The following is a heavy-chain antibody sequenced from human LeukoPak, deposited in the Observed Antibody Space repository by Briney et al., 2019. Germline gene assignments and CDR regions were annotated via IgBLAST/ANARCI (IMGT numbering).Heavy chain of an antibody. V-gene: IGHV3-23*01. CDR2: ISGSGGST. D-gene: IGHD6-19*01. CDR3: AKDWDSSGWYGNGFFDY. CDR1: RFTFSSYA. J-gene: IGHJ4*02. Sequence: GGSLRLSCAASRFTFSSYAMSWVRQAPGKGLEWVSAISGSGGSTYYADSVKGRFTISRDNSKNTLYLQMNSLRAEDTAVYYCAKDWDSSGWYGNGFFDYWGQGTLVTVYS.